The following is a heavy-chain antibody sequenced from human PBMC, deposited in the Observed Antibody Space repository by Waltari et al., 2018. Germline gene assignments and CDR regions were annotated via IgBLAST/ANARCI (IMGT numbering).Heavy chain of an antibody. J-gene: IGHJ6*03. CDR3: ASHLEDFYYYMDV. Sequence: EVQLVESGGGLVKPGGSLRLSCVASGFSFHAYTMNWVRHPPAKGLEWVSSIGISSNYTYNADSVKGRFNISRDNAANSLHLEMNALRPEDTAVYYCASHLEDFYYYMDVWGKGTTVTVSS. CDR2: IGISSNYT. CDR1: GFSFHAYT. V-gene: IGHV3-21*06.